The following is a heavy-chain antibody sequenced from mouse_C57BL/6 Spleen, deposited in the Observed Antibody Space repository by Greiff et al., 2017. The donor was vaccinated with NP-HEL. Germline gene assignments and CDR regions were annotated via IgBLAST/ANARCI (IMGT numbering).Heavy chain of an antibody. V-gene: IGHV1-62-2*01. CDR2: FYPGSGSI. D-gene: IGHD2-10*02. J-gene: IGHJ2*01. CDR1: GYTFTEYT. Sequence: QVQLQQSGAELVKPGASVKLSCKASGYTFTEYTIHWVKQRSGQGLEWIGWFYPGSGSIKYNEKFKDKATLTADKSSSTVYMKLSRLTSEDSAVYYCAKHEEPYGNFDYWGQGTTLTVSS. CDR3: AKHEEPYGNFDY.